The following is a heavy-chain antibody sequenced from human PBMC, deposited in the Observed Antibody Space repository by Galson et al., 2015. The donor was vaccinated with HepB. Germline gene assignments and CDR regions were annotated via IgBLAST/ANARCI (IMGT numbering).Heavy chain of an antibody. CDR2: ISGSGGST. CDR1: GFTFSNAL. D-gene: IGHD1-20*01. CDR3: AKRMNNWNDTLAFDI. V-gene: IGHV3-23*01. J-gene: IGHJ3*02. Sequence: SLRLSCAASGFTFSNALMSWVRQAPGKGLEWVSAISGSGGSTYYADSVKGRFTISRDNSKNTLYLQMNSLRAEDTAVYYCAKRMNNWNDTLAFDIWGQGTMVTVSS.